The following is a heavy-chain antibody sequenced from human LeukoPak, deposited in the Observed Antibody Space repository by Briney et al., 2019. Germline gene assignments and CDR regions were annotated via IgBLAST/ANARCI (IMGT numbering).Heavy chain of an antibody. Sequence: ASVKVSCKASGYTFTSYGISWVRQAPGRGLEWMGWISAYNGNTNYAQKLQGRVTMTTDTSTSTAYMELRSLRSDDTAVYYCARGGIMITFGGVIVRDYYYGMDVWGQGTTVTVSS. CDR2: ISAYNGNT. CDR3: ARGGIMITFGGVIVRDYYYGMDV. D-gene: IGHD3-16*02. J-gene: IGHJ6*02. V-gene: IGHV1-18*01. CDR1: GYTFTSYG.